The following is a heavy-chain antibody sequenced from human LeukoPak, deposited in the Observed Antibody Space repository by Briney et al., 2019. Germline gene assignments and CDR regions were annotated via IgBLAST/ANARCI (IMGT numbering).Heavy chain of an antibody. J-gene: IGHJ6*03. CDR3: AKDLYYYYMDV. V-gene: IGHV3-23*01. CDR1: GFTFSIYA. CDR2: ITGSGDNT. Sequence: GGSLRLSCAASGFTFSIYAMSWVRQAPGKGLEWVSTITGSGDNTYYADSVKGRFTISRDNSKNTLYLQMNNLRAEDTAVYSCAKDLYYYYMDVWGKGTTVTVSS.